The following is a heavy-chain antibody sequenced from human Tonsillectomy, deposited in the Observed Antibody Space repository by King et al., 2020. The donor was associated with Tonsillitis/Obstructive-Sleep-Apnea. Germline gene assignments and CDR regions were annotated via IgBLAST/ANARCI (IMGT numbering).Heavy chain of an antibody. V-gene: IGHV3-48*03. J-gene: IGHJ6*01. Sequence: VQLVESXGGLVQPGGSLRLSCAASGFTFSSYEMXWVRQAPGKGLEWVSYISSSGSTIYYADSVKGRFTISRDNAKNSLYLQMNSLRAEDTAVYYCAXXXCXXTXCXXXGLXXYYGXXVWXXXTTVTV. D-gene: IGHD2-2*01. CDR2: ISSSGSTI. CDR1: GFTFSSYE. CDR3: AXXXCXXTXCXXXGLXXYYGXXV.